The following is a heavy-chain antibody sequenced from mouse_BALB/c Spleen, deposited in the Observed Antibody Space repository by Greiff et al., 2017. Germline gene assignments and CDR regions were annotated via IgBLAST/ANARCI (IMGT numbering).Heavy chain of an antibody. J-gene: IGHJ4*01. CDR3: ARDPGITTVVEGAMDY. D-gene: IGHD1-1*01. CDR1: GFSLTSYG. V-gene: IGHV2-9*02. Sequence: VQGVESGPGLVAPSQSLSITCTVSGFSLTSYGVHWVRQPPGKGLEWLGVIWAGGSTNYNSALMSRLSISKDNSKSQVFLKMNSLQTDDTAMYYCARDPGITTVVEGAMDYWGQGTSVTVSS. CDR2: IWAGGST.